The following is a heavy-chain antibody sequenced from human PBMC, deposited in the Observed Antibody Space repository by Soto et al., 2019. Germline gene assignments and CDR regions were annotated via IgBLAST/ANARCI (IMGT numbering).Heavy chain of an antibody. V-gene: IGHV1-69*06. D-gene: IGHD2-15*01. CDR3: ARDGYCSGGSCPPYYGMDV. CDR1: GGTFSSYA. Sequence: QVQLVQSGAEVKKPGSSVKVSCKASGGTFSSYAISWVRQAPGQGLDWMGGIIPIFGTANYAQKFQGRVTITADKSTSTAYMVLSSLRSEDTAVYYCARDGYCSGGSCPPYYGMDVWGQGTTVTVSS. J-gene: IGHJ6*02. CDR2: IIPIFGTA.